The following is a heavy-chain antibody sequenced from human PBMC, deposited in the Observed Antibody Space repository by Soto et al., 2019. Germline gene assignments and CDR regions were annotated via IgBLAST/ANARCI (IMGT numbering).Heavy chain of an antibody. V-gene: IGHV3-30*18. CDR1: GFTFSTYG. Sequence: PGGSLRLSCAASGFTFSTYGMHWVRQAPGKGLEWVAVISYDGSNKYYADSVKGQFTISRDNSKNTLYLQMNSLRAEDTAVYYCAKDPRVYGDYYLYYFDYWGQGTLVTVSS. J-gene: IGHJ4*02. D-gene: IGHD4-17*01. CDR2: ISYDGSNK. CDR3: AKDPRVYGDYYLYYFDY.